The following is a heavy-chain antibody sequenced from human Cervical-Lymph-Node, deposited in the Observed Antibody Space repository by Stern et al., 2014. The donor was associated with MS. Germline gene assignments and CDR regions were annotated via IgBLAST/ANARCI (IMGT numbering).Heavy chain of an antibody. Sequence: VQLVESGGGVVQPGRSLRLSCAASGNTFSDYGMHWVRQAPGKGLEWVAVTSPDGRQQYHADSVKGRFTISRDNSKNTLSLQMDSLRVEDTAAYYCARASPGNRRGQASNIVLVPDVTPYYYYGMDVWGQGTTVTVSS. V-gene: IGHV3-30*04. J-gene: IGHJ6*02. CDR3: ARASPGNRRGQASNIVLVPDVTPYYYYGMDV. CDR1: GNTFSDYG. CDR2: TSPDGRQQ. D-gene: IGHD2-2*01.